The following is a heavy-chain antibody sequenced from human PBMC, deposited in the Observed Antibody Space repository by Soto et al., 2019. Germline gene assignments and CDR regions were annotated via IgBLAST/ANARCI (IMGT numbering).Heavy chain of an antibody. D-gene: IGHD3-3*02. V-gene: IGHV1-69*12. CDR3: ARDKDRQQLGGNYYYIMDV. Sequence: QVQLVQSGAEVKKPGSSVKISCKASGGSFRTNAFSWVRQAPGQGLEWMGGIIPIFPTPDYAQKFQGRVTITADESTTTTYMELSSLRSEDTATYYCARDKDRQQLGGNYYYIMDVWGQGTTVTVSS. CDR1: GGSFRTNA. CDR2: IIPIFPTP. J-gene: IGHJ6*02.